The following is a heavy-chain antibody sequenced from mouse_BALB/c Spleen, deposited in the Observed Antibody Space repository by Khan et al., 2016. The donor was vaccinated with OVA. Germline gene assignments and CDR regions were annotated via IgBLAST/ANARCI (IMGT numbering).Heavy chain of an antibody. Sequence: QVQLKESGPGLVAPSQSLSITCTVSGFSLSRYNIHWVRQPPGKGLEWLGMIWGGGGTDYNSTLKSRLSISKDNSKSQVFLKMNSLQTDDTAMYYCARACYRYDDYYAMDYWGQGTSVTVSS. D-gene: IGHD2-14*01. CDR2: IWGGGGT. CDR1: GFSLSRYN. CDR3: ARACYRYDDYYAMDY. V-gene: IGHV2-6-4*01. J-gene: IGHJ4*01.